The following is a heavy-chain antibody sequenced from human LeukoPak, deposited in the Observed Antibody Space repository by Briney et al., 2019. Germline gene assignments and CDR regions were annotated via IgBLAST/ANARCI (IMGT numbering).Heavy chain of an antibody. Sequence: GRSLRLSCAPSGFTFSSYSMHSVSQAPGKGLEYVSAISSNGGSTYYANSVKGRFTISRDNSENTLYLQMGSLRAEDMAVYYCARERDGQESGFDYWGQGTLVTVSS. V-gene: IGHV3-64*01. J-gene: IGHJ4*02. CDR2: ISSNGGST. CDR3: ARERDGQESGFDY. D-gene: IGHD5-24*01. CDR1: GFTFSSYS.